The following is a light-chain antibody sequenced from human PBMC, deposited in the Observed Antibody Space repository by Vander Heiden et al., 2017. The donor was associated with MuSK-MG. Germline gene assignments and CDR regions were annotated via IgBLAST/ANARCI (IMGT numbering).Light chain of an antibody. CDR3: KQYKSYQYT. CDR1: SSISSW. V-gene: IGKV1-5*03. Sequence: DNHMAPSPSTLSASVADRLPIPCRASSSISSWLAWYQQKPGKAPKLLIHKASSRASGVPARFSGSGSGTEFTLKISNLQADDFAIYYCKQYKSYQYTFGQGTKVEIK. J-gene: IGKJ2*01. CDR2: KAS.